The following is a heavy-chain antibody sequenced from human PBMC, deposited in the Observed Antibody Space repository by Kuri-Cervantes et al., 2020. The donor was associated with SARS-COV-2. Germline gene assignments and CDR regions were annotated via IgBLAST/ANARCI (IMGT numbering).Heavy chain of an antibody. CDR3: AIAEAEYQLLTGVYYGMDV. D-gene: IGHD2-2*01. J-gene: IGHJ6*02. CDR1: GGSISGYF. V-gene: IGHV4-59*01. Sequence: SETLSLTCTVSGGSISGYFWSWIRQPPGKGLEWIGYIYNSGSTNYNPSLKSRVTISVDTSKNQFSLKLSSVTAADTAVYYCAIAEAEYQLLTGVYYGMDVWGQGTTVTVSS. CDR2: IYNSGST.